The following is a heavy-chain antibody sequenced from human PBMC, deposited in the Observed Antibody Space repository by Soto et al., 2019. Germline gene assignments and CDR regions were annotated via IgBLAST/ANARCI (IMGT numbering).Heavy chain of an antibody. J-gene: IGHJ6*03. V-gene: IGHV1-2*04. CDR2: INPNSGGT. CDR3: ARGPGTTVTTYYYYYMDV. CDR1: GYTFTGYY. D-gene: IGHD4-17*01. Sequence: QVQLVQSGAEVKKPGASVKVSCKASGYTFTGYYMHWVRQAPGQGLEWMGWINPNSGGTNYAQKFQGWVTMTRDTSISTAYMELSRLRSDDTAVYYCARGPGTTVTTYYYYYMDVWDKGTTVTVSS.